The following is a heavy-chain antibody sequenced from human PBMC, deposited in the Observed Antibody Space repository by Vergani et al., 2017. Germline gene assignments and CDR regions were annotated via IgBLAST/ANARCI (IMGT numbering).Heavy chain of an antibody. Sequence: QVQLVQSGAEVKKPGASVKVSCKASGYTFTSYGISWVRQAPGQGLEWMGWISAYNGNTNYAQKLQGRVTMTTDTSTSTAYMELRSLRSDDTAVYYCARDWASLYYDILTGPGLYFDYWGQGTLVTVSS. CDR2: ISAYNGNT. D-gene: IGHD3-9*01. CDR3: ARDWASLYYDILTGPGLYFDY. CDR1: GYTFTSYG. J-gene: IGHJ4*02. V-gene: IGHV1-18*01.